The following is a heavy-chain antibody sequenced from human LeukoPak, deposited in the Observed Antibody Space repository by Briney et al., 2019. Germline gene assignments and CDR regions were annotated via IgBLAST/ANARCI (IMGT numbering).Heavy chain of an antibody. CDR3: AKDHRFGGYSYAWDY. D-gene: IGHD5-18*01. V-gene: IGHV3-23*01. Sequence: PGGSLRLSCAASGFTFSSYAMSWVRQAPGKGLDWVSTISSSGGSTYYADSVKGRFTISRDNSKNTLYLQMSSLRAEDTAVYYCAKDHRFGGYSYAWDYWGQGTLVTVSS. J-gene: IGHJ4*02. CDR1: GFTFSSYA. CDR2: ISSSGGST.